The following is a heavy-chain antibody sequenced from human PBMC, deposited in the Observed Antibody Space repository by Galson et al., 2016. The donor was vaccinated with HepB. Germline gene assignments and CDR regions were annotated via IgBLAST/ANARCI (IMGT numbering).Heavy chain of an antibody. V-gene: IGHV4-39*01. J-gene: IGHJ4*02. CDR2: IYYTGST. CDR3: TSPVAVRGAYYQFDY. Sequence: ETLSLTCTVSGGSISSSSYYWGWIRQPPGKGLEWIGSIYYTGSTYYNPSLKSRVTISLAPSRNQFSLKLSSVTAADTAVYYCTSPVAVRGAYYQFDYWGLGTLVTVSS. CDR1: GGSISSSSYY. D-gene: IGHD1-26*01.